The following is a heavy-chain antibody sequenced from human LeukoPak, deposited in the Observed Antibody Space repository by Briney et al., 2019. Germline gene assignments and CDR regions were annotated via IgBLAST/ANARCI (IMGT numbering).Heavy chain of an antibody. CDR1: GYTFTGYY. CDR2: INPNSGGT. Sequence: ASVKVSCKASGYTFTGYYMHWVRQAPGQGLEWMGRINPNSGGTNYAQKFQGRVTMTRDTSISTAYMELSRLRSEDTAVYYCASEAWGYYDSSGYFDYWGQGTLVTVSS. J-gene: IGHJ4*02. D-gene: IGHD3-22*01. CDR3: ASEAWGYYDSSGYFDY. V-gene: IGHV1-2*06.